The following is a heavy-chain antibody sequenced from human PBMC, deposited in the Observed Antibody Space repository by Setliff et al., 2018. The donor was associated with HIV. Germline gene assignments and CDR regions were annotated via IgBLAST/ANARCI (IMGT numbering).Heavy chain of an antibody. Sequence: NPSETLSLTCTVSGGSTISGSNYWSWIRQPAGKGLEWIGRIYTSGSTNYNPSLKSRVTMSVDTSKNQFSLNLNSVTAADTAVYYCVRGPHTSSWYGGYAFDIWGQGTMVTVSS. D-gene: IGHD6-13*01. CDR2: IYTSGST. CDR1: GGSTISGSNY. CDR3: VRGPHTSSWYGGYAFDI. V-gene: IGHV4-61*02. J-gene: IGHJ3*02.